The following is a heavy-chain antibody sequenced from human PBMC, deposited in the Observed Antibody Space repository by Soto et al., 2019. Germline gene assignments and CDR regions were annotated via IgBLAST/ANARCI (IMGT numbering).Heavy chain of an antibody. J-gene: IGHJ4*02. CDR1: GVTVSSNS. V-gene: IGHV3-66*04. Sequence: EVQLVESGGGLVQPGGSLRLSCAASGVTVSSNSMSWVRQAPGKGLEWVSVIYSGGSTYYANSVKGRFTISRDNSKDTLYVQMNSLRAEDTALYYCARHGYNYGGGYFDYWGQATLVTFSS. CDR3: ARHGYNYGGGYFDY. D-gene: IGHD5-18*01. CDR2: IYSGGST.